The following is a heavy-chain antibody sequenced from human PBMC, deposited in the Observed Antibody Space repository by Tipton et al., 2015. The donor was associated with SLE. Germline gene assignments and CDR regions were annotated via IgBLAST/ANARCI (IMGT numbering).Heavy chain of an antibody. CDR3: ARHPGSSWYRGRYFDY. J-gene: IGHJ4*02. D-gene: IGHD6-13*01. V-gene: IGHV4-59*08. CDR2: ISYTGST. Sequence: TLSLTCTVSGISFTSYYWSWIRQPPGEGLEWVGYISYTGSTIYNPSLKSRVTVSMDTSKSQFSLKLSSVTAADTAVYYCARHPGSSWYRGRYFDYWGQGTLVTVSS. CDR1: GISFTSYY.